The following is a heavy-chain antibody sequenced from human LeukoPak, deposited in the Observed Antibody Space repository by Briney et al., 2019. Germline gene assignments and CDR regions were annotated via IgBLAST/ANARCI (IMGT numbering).Heavy chain of an antibody. CDR3: AKIGWGYDVWSGPFDY. V-gene: IGHV4-39*01. Sequence: PSETLSLTCTVSGGSISSSSYCWGWIRQPPGEGLGWIGSIYYSGSTYYNPSLKSRVTISVDTSKNQFSLKLSSVTAADTAVYYCAKIGWGYDVWSGPFDYWGQGTLVTVSS. CDR1: GGSISSSSYC. CDR2: IYYSGST. D-gene: IGHD3-3*01. J-gene: IGHJ4*02.